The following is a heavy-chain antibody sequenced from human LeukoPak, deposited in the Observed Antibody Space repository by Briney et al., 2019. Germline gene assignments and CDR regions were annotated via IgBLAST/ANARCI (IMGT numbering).Heavy chain of an antibody. CDR1: GFTFSDFC. CDR2: ISSSASRV. CDR3: ARAHYDKDAFDI. D-gene: IGHD3-3*01. V-gene: IGHV3-11*01. J-gene: IGHJ3*02. Sequence: PGGSLRLSCAASGFTFSDFCMSWVRQAPGKGLEWVSYISSSASRVFYGDSVQGRFTISRDNAKNSLHLQMNTLRVEDTAVYYCARAHYDKDAFDIWGQGTRVTVSS.